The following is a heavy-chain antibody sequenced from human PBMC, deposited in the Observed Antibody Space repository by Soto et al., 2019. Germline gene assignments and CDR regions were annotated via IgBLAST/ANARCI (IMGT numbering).Heavy chain of an antibody. Sequence: QIQLVQSGAEVKKPGASVKVSCKASGYTFTSYGISWVRQAPGQGLEWMGWINGYNGNTNYAQKLQGRVTMTTDTSTTTAYMELRSLRSDDTAVYYCAIVRGYDSSGYSPLWGQGTLVPVSS. V-gene: IGHV1-18*01. CDR2: INGYNGNT. D-gene: IGHD3-22*01. CDR1: GYTFTSYG. CDR3: AIVRGYDSSGYSPL. J-gene: IGHJ4*02.